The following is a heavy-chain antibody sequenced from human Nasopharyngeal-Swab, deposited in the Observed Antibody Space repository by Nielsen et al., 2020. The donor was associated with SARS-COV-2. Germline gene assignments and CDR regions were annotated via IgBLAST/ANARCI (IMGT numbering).Heavy chain of an antibody. Sequence: GESLKISCAASGFTFSSFGMHWVRQAPGKGLEWVAFIAHDASNEYYGDSVKGRFTISRDNSKNTLSLQMGSLRAEDTAIYYCAKDRPADCSSTICSYYDYWGQGALVTVSS. CDR2: IAHDASNE. V-gene: IGHV3-30*18. D-gene: IGHD2-2*01. CDR3: AKDRPADCSSTICSYYDY. J-gene: IGHJ4*02. CDR1: GFTFSSFG.